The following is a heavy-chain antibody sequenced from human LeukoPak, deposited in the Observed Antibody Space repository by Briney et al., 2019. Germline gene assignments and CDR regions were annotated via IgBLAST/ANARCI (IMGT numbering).Heavy chain of an antibody. D-gene: IGHD3/OR15-3a*01. V-gene: IGHV3-7*03. Sequence: PGRSLRLSCAASGFTFSSYAMNWVRQVPGQGLEWVANIKQDGSEKFYVASVKGRFTISRDNGKSSLYLQMNSLRAEDTALYYCATSYDMGWLIGYWGQGTLVTVSS. CDR1: GFTFSSYA. CDR3: ATSYDMGWLIGY. CDR2: IKQDGSEK. J-gene: IGHJ4*02.